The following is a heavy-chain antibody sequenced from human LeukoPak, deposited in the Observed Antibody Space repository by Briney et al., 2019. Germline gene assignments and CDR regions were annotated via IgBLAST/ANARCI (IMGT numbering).Heavy chain of an antibody. V-gene: IGHV1-69*05. Sequence: ASVKVSCKASGGTFSSYAISWVRQAPGQGLEWMGRIIPIFGTANYEQKFQGRVTITTDESTSTAYMELSSLRSEDTAVYYCAREPYSSSWYVDYWGQGTLVTVSS. D-gene: IGHD6-13*01. J-gene: IGHJ4*02. CDR1: GGTFSSYA. CDR3: AREPYSSSWYVDY. CDR2: IIPIFGTA.